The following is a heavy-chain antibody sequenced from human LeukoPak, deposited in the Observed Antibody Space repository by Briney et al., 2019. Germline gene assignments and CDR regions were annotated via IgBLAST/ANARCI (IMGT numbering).Heavy chain of an antibody. CDR1: GGSISSGDYY. Sequence: SETLSLTCTVSGGSISSGDYYWSWIRQPPGKGLEWIGEINHSGSTNYNPSLKSRLTISVDTSKKQFSLKLSSVTAADTAVYYCARVPRLDSQRSYYYYGMDVWGQGTTVTVSS. V-gene: IGHV4-39*07. CDR2: INHSGST. D-gene: IGHD4-11*01. CDR3: ARVPRLDSQRSYYYYGMDV. J-gene: IGHJ6*02.